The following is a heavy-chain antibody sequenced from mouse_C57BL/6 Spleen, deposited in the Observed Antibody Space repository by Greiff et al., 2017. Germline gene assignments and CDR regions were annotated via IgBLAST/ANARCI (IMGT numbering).Heavy chain of an antibody. CDR3: ARSWDAWFAY. CDR1: GYTFTSYW. V-gene: IGHV1-55*01. D-gene: IGHD4-1*01. Sequence: QVHVKQPGAELVKPGASVKMSCKASGYTFTSYWITWVKQRPGQGLEWIGDIYPGSGSTNYNEKFKSKATLTVDTSSSTAYMQLSSLTSEDSAVYYCARSWDAWFAYWGQGTLVTVSA. J-gene: IGHJ3*01. CDR2: IYPGSGST.